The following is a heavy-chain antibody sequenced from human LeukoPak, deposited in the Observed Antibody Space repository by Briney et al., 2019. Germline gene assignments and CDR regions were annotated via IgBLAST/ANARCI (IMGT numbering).Heavy chain of an antibody. J-gene: IGHJ4*02. V-gene: IGHV1-2*02. CDR3: AKSDILTGFLFDY. Sequence: AASVKVSCKASGYTFTTYYMHWVRQAPGQGLEWVGWINPNSGYTKYAQQFQGRVTMTRDTSISTAYMELSRLRSDDTAVYYCAKSDILTGFLFDYWGQGTLVTVSS. D-gene: IGHD3-9*01. CDR2: INPNSGYT. CDR1: GYTFTTYY.